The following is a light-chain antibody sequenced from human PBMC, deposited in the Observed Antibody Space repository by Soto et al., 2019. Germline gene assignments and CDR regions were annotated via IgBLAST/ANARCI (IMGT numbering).Light chain of an antibody. CDR1: QSISSW. J-gene: IGKJ1*01. CDR2: KAS. CDR3: QQYGTYPWT. V-gene: IGKV1-5*03. Sequence: DIQMTQSPSTLSASVGDRVNITCRASQSISSWLAWYQQRPGKAPNLLIYKASSLESGVPSRFSGSGSGTEFTLTISSLQPDDFATYYCQQYGTYPWTFGQGTKVVIK.